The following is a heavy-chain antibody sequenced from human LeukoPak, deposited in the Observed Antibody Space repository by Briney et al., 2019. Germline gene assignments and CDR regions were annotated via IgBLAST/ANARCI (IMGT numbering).Heavy chain of an antibody. J-gene: IGHJ4*02. Sequence: GGSLRLSCAASGFTFSSYSMNWARQAPGKRLEWVSSISSSSSYIYYADSVEGRFTISRDNAKNSLYLQMNSLRAEDTAVYYCARGGEDYYDSSGYHDYWGQGTLVTVSS. CDR1: GFTFSSYS. CDR3: ARGGEDYYDSSGYHDY. V-gene: IGHV3-21*01. D-gene: IGHD3-22*01. CDR2: ISSSSSYI.